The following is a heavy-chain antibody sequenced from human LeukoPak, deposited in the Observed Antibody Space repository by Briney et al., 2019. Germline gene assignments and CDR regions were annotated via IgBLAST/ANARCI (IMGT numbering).Heavy chain of an antibody. J-gene: IGHJ4*02. V-gene: IGHV3-23*01. Sequence: GGSLRLSCAASGFTFSSYAMSWVRQAPGKGLEWVSAISGSGGSTYYADSVKGRFTISRDNAKNSLYLQMNSLRAEDTAVYYCARANRYYYDSSGYYTSYFDYWGQGTLVTVSS. D-gene: IGHD3-22*01. CDR1: GFTFSSYA. CDR3: ARANRYYYDSSGYYTSYFDY. CDR2: ISGSGGST.